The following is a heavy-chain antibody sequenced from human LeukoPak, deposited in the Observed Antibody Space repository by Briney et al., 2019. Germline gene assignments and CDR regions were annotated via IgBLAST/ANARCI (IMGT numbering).Heavy chain of an antibody. J-gene: IGHJ3*02. Sequence: SETLSLTCTVSGGSISSYYWSRIRQPPGKGLEWIGYIYTSGSTNYNPSLKSRVTISVDTSKNQFSLKLSSVTAADTAVYYCARLATMIVDAFDIWGQGTMVTVSS. CDR2: IYTSGST. CDR3: ARLATMIVDAFDI. V-gene: IGHV4-4*09. CDR1: GGSISSYY. D-gene: IGHD3-22*01.